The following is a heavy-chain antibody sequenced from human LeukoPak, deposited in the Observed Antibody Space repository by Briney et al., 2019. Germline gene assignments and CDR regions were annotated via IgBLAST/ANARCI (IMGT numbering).Heavy chain of an antibody. V-gene: IGHV1-69*02. Sequence: SVKVSCKASGGTFSSYTFSWVRQAPGQGLEWMGRIIPILGITNCTQKFQGRVTITADKSTTTAYMELNSLRSEDTAVYYCARVADNSGYTFDSWGQGTLVTVSS. CDR3: ARVADNSGYTFDS. CDR2: IIPILGIT. J-gene: IGHJ4*02. D-gene: IGHD3-22*01. CDR1: GGTFSSYT.